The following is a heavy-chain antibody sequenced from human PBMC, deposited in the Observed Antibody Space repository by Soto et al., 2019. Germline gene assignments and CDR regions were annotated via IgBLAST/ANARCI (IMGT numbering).Heavy chain of an antibody. V-gene: IGHV4-59*08. Sequence: SETLSLTCTVSGGSISSYCWSWIRQPPGKGLEWIGYIYYSGSTNYNPPLKSRVTISVDTSKNQFSLKLNSMTAADTAVYYCARHNYGSGSTYFDYWGQGTLVTVSS. CDR3: ARHNYGSGSTYFDY. D-gene: IGHD3-10*01. J-gene: IGHJ4*02. CDR1: GGSISSYC. CDR2: IYYSGST.